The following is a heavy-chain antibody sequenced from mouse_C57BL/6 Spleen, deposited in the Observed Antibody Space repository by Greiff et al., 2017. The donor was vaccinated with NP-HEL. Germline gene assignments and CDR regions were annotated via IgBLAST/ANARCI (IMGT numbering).Heavy chain of an antibody. D-gene: IGHD1-1*01. CDR3: APYYGSSPLDY. CDR1: GYTITDYY. V-gene: IGHV14-2*01. CDR2: IDPEDGET. Sequence: VQLQQPGAELVKPGASVKLSCTASGYTITDYYMHWVKQRTEQGLEWIGRIDPEDGETKYAPKFQGKATITADTSSNTAYLQLTSLTSEDTAVYYCAPYYGSSPLDYWGQGTLVTVSA. J-gene: IGHJ3*01.